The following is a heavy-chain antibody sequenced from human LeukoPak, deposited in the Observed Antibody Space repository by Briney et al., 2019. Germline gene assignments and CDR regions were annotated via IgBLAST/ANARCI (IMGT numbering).Heavy chain of an antibody. D-gene: IGHD2-15*01. CDR1: GASISSYY. CDR3: AGYCGGGSCADS. CDR2: IHYSGDT. J-gene: IGHJ4*02. V-gene: IGHV4-59*08. Sequence: PSETLSLTCTVSGASISSYYWTWTRQPPGKGLERIGYIHYSGDTKCNPSLKSRVTISVDTSKNQVSLQLNSVTAADTAVYYCAGYCGGGSCADSWGQGTLVTVSS.